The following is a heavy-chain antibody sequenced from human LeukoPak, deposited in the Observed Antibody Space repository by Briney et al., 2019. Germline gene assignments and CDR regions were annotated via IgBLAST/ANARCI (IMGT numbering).Heavy chain of an antibody. CDR2: IKEDGSDK. CDR3: AKDSRGSAVRAFDY. CDR1: GFSLSDHY. J-gene: IGHJ4*02. D-gene: IGHD2-15*01. V-gene: IGHV3-7*03. Sequence: GGSLRLSCAVSGFSLSDHYMDWVRQAPGKGLEWVADIKEDGSDKYSVDSVKGRFTISRDNTKNSLYLHMDSLRAEDTAKYYCAKDSRGSAVRAFDYWGQGILVIVSS.